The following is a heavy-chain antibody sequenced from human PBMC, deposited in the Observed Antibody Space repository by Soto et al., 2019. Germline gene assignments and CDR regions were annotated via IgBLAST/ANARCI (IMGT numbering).Heavy chain of an antibody. CDR3: ARDSAGRMVREIIMDDFDY. Sequence: QVQLVESGGGGVQPGRSLRLSCAASGLSFSSYGMHWVRQAPGKGLEWVAVISYDGSTKYYAESVKGRFTISRDNSKNTVYLQMNSLRIEDTAVYYCARDSAGRMVREIIMDDFDYWGQGTLVTVSS. CDR1: GLSFSSYG. CDR2: ISYDGSTK. V-gene: IGHV3-30*03. J-gene: IGHJ4*02. D-gene: IGHD3-10*01.